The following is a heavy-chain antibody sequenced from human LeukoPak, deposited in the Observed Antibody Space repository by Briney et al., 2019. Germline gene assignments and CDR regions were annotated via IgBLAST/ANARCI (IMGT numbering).Heavy chain of an antibody. CDR1: GFTFSSYG. Sequence: PGGSLRLSCAASGFTFSSYGMHWVRQAPGKGLEWVAVISYDGSNKYYADSVKGRFTISRDNSKNTLYLQMNSLRAEDTAVYYCAKGRRDIVVVVAATFDYWGQGTLVTVSS. CDR3: AKGRRDIVVVVAATFDY. CDR2: ISYDGSNK. D-gene: IGHD2-15*01. J-gene: IGHJ4*02. V-gene: IGHV3-30*18.